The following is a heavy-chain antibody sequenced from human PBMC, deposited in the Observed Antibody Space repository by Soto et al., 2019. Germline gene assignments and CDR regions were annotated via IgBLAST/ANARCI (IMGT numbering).Heavy chain of an antibody. J-gene: IGHJ4*02. CDR1: GGSISSGGYY. CDR3: ARILSDYYDSSGYYLDY. Sequence: QVQLQESGPGLVKPSQTLSLTCTVSGGSISSGGYYWSWIRQHPGKGLEWIGYIYYSGSTYYNPSLKSRVTVSVDTSKNQFSLKLSFVTAADTAVYYCARILSDYYDSSGYYLDYWGQGTLVTVSS. CDR2: IYYSGST. V-gene: IGHV4-31*03. D-gene: IGHD3-22*01.